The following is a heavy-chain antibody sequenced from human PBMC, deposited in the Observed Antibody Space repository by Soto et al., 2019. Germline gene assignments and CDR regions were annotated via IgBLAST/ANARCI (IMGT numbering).Heavy chain of an antibody. CDR1: VCTLSGYS. D-gene: IGHD3-22*01. J-gene: IGHJ4*02. CDR3: ARDYDSSGL. CDR2: IITIFGTA. V-gene: IGHV1-69*13. Sequence: SVNVACKPSVCTLSGYSISGVRQAPGQGLEWMGGIITIFGTANYAQKFQGRVTITSDESTSTAYMKLSSLRSEDTAVYYCARDYDSSGLWGQGTLVT.